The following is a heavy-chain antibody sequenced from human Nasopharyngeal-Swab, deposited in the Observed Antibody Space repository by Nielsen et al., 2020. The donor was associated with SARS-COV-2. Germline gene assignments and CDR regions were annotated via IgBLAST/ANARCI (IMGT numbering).Heavy chain of an antibody. D-gene: IGHD6-13*01. V-gene: IGHV6-1*01. Sequence: WIRQSPSRGLEWLGRTYYRSKWYNDCAVSVKSRITINPDTSKNQFSLQLNSVTPQDTAVYYCAREWGSSWHYWGQGTLVTVSS. J-gene: IGHJ4*02. CDR3: AREWGSSWHY. CDR2: TYYRSKWYN.